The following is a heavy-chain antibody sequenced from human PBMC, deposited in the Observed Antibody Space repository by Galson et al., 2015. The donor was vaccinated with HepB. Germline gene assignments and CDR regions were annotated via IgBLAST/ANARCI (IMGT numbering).Heavy chain of an antibody. J-gene: IGHJ4*02. V-gene: IGHV3-48*02. CDR2: ISSSTTTI. D-gene: IGHD3-22*01. CDR1: GFTFSSYS. Sequence: SLRLSCAASGFTFSSYSMNWVRQAPGKGLEWVSYISSSTTTIFYADSVKGRFTISRDNAKNSLFLQMSSLRDEDTAVYYCARGVPSGYYYVKTIFDYWGQGTLSPSPQ. CDR3: ARGVPSGYYYVKTIFDY.